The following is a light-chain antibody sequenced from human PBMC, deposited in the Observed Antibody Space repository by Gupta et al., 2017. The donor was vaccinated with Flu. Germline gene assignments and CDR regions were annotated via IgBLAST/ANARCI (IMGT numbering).Light chain of an antibody. CDR1: SSDVGGYKY. V-gene: IGLV2-11*01. Sequence: QSALTQPLSVSGSPGQSVTISCTGTSSDVGGYKYVSWYRQNAGKAPKLMIYKINKRPSGVPERFSGSRSGTTGSLTINGLQAEDEADYYCHSSEGSGNTWVFGGGTRLTVL. J-gene: IGLJ3*02. CDR2: KIN. CDR3: HSSEGSGNTWV.